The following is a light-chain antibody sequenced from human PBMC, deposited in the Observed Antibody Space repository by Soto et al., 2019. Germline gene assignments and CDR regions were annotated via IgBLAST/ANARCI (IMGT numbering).Light chain of an antibody. J-gene: IGKJ3*01. CDR2: GAS. CDR3: QQYNNWPFT. CDR1: QRVSRN. V-gene: IGKV3-15*01. Sequence: EIVMTQSPDTLSVSPGERATLSCRASQRVSRNLAWYQQKHGQAPRLLIYGASTMATGIPAMFSDSGSGTDFTLTISSLQSADCAVYYCQQYNNWPFTFGPGNKVPIK.